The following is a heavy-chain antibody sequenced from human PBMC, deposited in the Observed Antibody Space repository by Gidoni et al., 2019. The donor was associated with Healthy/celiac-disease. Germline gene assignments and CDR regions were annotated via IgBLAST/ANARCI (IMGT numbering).Heavy chain of an antibody. V-gene: IGHV4-34*01. CDR1: GGSFSGYY. D-gene: IGHD3-10*01. J-gene: IGHJ5*02. Sequence: QVQLQQWGAGLLKPSETLSLTCAVYGGSFSGYYWSWIRQPPGKGLEWIGEINHSGSTNYNPSLKSRVTISVDTSKNQFSLKLSSVTAADTAVYYCARDYITMVRGAKAELTWFDPWGQGTLVTVSS. CDR2: INHSGST. CDR3: ARDYITMVRGAKAELTWFDP.